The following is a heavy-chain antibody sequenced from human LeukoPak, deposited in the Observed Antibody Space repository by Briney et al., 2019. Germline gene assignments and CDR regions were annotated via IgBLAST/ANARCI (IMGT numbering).Heavy chain of an antibody. CDR2: IYYSGST. CDR3: ARSTWLLDK. D-gene: IGHD3-22*01. Sequence: SETLSLTCTVSGGSISSYYWSRIRQPPGKGLEWIGYIYYSGSTNYNPSLKSRVTISLDTSKNQFSLKLSSVTAADTAVYYCARSTWLLDKWGQGTLVTVSS. CDR1: GGSISSYY. V-gene: IGHV4-59*01. J-gene: IGHJ4*02.